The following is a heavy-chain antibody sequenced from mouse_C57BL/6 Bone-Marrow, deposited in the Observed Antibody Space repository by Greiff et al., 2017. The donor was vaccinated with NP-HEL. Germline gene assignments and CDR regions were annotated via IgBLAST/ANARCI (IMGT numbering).Heavy chain of an antibody. V-gene: IGHV2-4*01. D-gene: IGHD1-1*01. Sequence: VMLVESGPGLVQPSQSLSITCTVSGFSLTSYGVHWVRQPPGKGLEWLGVIWSGGSTDYNAAFISRLSISKDNSKSQVFFKMNSLQADDTAIYYCAKHGSSYGYAMDYWGQGTSVTVSS. CDR3: AKHGSSYGYAMDY. J-gene: IGHJ4*01. CDR1: GFSLTSYG. CDR2: IWSGGST.